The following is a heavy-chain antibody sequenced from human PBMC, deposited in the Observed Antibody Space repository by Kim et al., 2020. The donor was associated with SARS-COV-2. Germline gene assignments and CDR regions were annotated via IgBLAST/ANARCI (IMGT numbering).Heavy chain of an antibody. J-gene: IGHJ4*02. D-gene: IGHD6-13*01. Sequence: GGSLRLSCAASGFTFSSYGMHWVRRAPGKGLECVAVIWYDGSNKYYADSVKGRFTISRDNSKNTLYLQMNSLRAEDTAVYYCAREGIAAAGTFDYWGQGTLVTVSS. CDR1: GFTFSSYG. V-gene: IGHV3-33*01. CDR3: AREGIAAAGTFDY. CDR2: IWYDGSNK.